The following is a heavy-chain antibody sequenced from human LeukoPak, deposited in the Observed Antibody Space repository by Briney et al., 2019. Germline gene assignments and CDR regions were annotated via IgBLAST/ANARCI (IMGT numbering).Heavy chain of an antibody. CDR3: ARAGYDILTGYRDY. V-gene: IGHV1-8*02. CDR2: MNPNSGNT. D-gene: IGHD3-9*01. J-gene: IGHJ4*02. Sequence: ASVKVSCKASGGTFSSYAISWVRRAPGQGLEWMGWMNPNSGNTGYAQKFQGRVTMTRNTSISTAYMELSSLRSEDTAVYYCARAGYDILTGYRDYWGQGTLVTVSS. CDR1: GGTFSSYA.